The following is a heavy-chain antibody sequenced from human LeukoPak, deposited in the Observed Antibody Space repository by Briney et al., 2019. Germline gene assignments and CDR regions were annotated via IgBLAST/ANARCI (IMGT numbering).Heavy chain of an antibody. J-gene: IGHJ4*02. Sequence: GGSLRLSCAASGFSLSSYRMNWVRQAPGKGLEWVSSISSTSSSIYYADSVKGRFTISRDNAKNSLYLQMNSLRAEDTAVYYCARWAYYGSGSYDRYFDYWGQGTLVTVSS. CDR3: ARWAYYGSGSYDRYFDY. D-gene: IGHD3-10*01. CDR1: GFSLSSYR. V-gene: IGHV3-21*04. CDR2: ISSTSSSI.